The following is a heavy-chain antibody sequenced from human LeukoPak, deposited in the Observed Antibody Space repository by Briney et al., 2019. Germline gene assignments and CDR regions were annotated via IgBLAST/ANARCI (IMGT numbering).Heavy chain of an antibody. J-gene: IGHJ6*02. Sequence: SVKVSCKASGGTFSSYAISWVRQAPGQGLEWMGGTIPIFGTANYAQKFQGRVTITADESTSTAYMELSSLRSEDTAVYYCARFQNDGWYRPRGSNYYYYYGMDVWGQGTTVTVSS. V-gene: IGHV1-69*13. CDR2: TIPIFGTA. CDR3: ARFQNDGWYRPRGSNYYYYYGMDV. D-gene: IGHD6-19*01. CDR1: GGTFSSYA.